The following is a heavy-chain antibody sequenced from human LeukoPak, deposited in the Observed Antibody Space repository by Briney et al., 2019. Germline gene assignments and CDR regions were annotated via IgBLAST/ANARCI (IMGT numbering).Heavy chain of an antibody. D-gene: IGHD3-3*01. CDR1: GFTFSDYY. Sequence: GGSLRLSCAAPGFTFSDYYMSWIRQAPGKGLEWVSYISSSGSTIYYADSVKGRFTISRDNTKNSLYLQMNSLRAEDTAVYYCARDRDYDFWSGYSNRIGWFDPWGQGTLVTVSS. V-gene: IGHV3-11*04. CDR3: ARDRDYDFWSGYSNRIGWFDP. CDR2: ISSSGSTI. J-gene: IGHJ5*02.